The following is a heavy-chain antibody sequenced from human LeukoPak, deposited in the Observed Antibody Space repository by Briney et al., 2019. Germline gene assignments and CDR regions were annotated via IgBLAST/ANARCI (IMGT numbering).Heavy chain of an antibody. CDR2: IYGGGST. D-gene: IGHD2-2*01. CDR1: GFTVSSNY. Sequence: GGSLRLSCAASGFTVSSNYMSWVRQALGKGRGWGSVIYGGGSTYYADSVKGRFTIYRHNSKNTLYLQKNSLRAEDTAAYYCASHRPYCSSTSCYGFFDYWGQGTLVTVSS. V-gene: IGHV3-53*04. J-gene: IGHJ4*02. CDR3: ASHRPYCSSTSCYGFFDY.